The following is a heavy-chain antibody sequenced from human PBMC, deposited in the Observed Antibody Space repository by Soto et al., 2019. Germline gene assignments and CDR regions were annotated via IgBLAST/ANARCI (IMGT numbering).Heavy chain of an antibody. CDR1: GYSFTSYW. CDR2: IYPGDSDT. CDR3: ARHRVEMATNDAFDI. V-gene: IGHV5-51*01. Sequence: ESLKISCQGSGYSFTSYWIGWVRQMPGKGLEWMGIIYPGDSDTRYSPSFQGQVTISADKSISTAYLQWSSLKASDTAMYYCARHRVEMATNDAFDIWGQGTMVTVSS. D-gene: IGHD5-12*01. J-gene: IGHJ3*02.